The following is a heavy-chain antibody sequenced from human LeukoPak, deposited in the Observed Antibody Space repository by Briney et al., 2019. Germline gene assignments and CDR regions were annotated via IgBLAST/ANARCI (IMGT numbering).Heavy chain of an antibody. V-gene: IGHV4-30-4*08. J-gene: IGHJ3*02. Sequence: SETLSLTCTVSGGSISSGDYYWSWIRQPPGKGLEWIGYIYYSGSTYYNPSLKSRVTISVDTSKNQSSLKLSSVTAADTAVYYCARDLNDAFDIWGQGTMVTVSS. CDR1: GGSISSGDYY. CDR2: IYYSGST. CDR3: ARDLNDAFDI.